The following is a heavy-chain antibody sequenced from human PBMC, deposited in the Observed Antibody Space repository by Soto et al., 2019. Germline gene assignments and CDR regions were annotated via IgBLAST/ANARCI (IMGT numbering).Heavy chain of an antibody. Sequence: SETLSLTCSVSGGSVSSYHYNWIRQAPGKGLEWLGYIYHSGKTFYNPALTGRVSMSLDTSKNQFSPTLNSVTAADTGLYFCALGGYNYGRPLDFWGQGTLVTVSS. CDR1: GGSVSSYH. J-gene: IGHJ4*02. CDR2: IYHSGKT. D-gene: IGHD5-18*01. CDR3: ALGGYNYGRPLDF. V-gene: IGHV4-59*02.